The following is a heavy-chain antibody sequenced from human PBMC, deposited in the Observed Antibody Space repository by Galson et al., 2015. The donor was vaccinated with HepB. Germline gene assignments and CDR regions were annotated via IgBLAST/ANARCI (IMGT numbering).Heavy chain of an antibody. Sequence: SLRLSCAASGFTFSSYAMHWVRQAPGKGLEYVSAISSNGGSTYYADSVKGRFTISRDNSKNTLYLQMSSLRAEDTAVYYCVKDIGEIQPWDGAGDYGGQGTLVTVSS. CDR2: ISSNGGST. CDR1: GFTFSSYA. J-gene: IGHJ4*02. V-gene: IGHV3-64D*06. D-gene: IGHD5-18*01. CDR3: VKDIGEIQPWDGAGDY.